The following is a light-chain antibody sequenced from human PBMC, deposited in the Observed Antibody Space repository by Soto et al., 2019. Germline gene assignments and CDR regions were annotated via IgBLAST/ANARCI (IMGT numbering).Light chain of an antibody. CDR3: ASWDDSLSGPV. J-gene: IGLJ3*02. CDR2: SNS. Sequence: QSVLTQPPSVSETPGQRVTISCSGASSSIESNDVYWYQQLPGTAPKLLIYSNSQRPSGVPDRFSGSKSGTSAALAISGLRSADEADDYCASWDDSLSGPVFGGGTKLTVL. V-gene: IGLV1-47*02. CDR1: SSSIESND.